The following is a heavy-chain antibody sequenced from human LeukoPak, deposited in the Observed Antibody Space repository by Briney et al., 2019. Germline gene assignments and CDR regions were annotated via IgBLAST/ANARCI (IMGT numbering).Heavy chain of an antibody. V-gene: IGHV1-2*02. Sequence: ASVKVSCKASGYTFTDYFIHWVRQGPGQGLEWMGWINPNSGGTNYAQNFQGRVTMTRDTSISTAYMELSRLRSDDTAVYYCARDLLMRDSSGYYSVSYYFDYWGQGTLVTVSS. CDR3: ARDLLMRDSSGYYSVSYYFDY. CDR2: INPNSGGT. D-gene: IGHD3-22*01. J-gene: IGHJ4*02. CDR1: GYTFTDYF.